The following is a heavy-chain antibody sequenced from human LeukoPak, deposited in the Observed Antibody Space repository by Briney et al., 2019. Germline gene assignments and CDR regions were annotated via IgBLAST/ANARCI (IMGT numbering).Heavy chain of an antibody. D-gene: IGHD7-27*01. Sequence: PGGSLRLSCAASGFTFSSYAMSWVRQAPGKGLEWVSAISAGGGSTYYVDSVKGRFTISRDTSKNTLFLQMSSLRAEDTAIYYCAKDRPLNWGYYFDYWGQGTLVTVSS. CDR2: ISAGGGST. CDR3: AKDRPLNWGYYFDY. J-gene: IGHJ4*02. V-gene: IGHV3-23*01. CDR1: GFTFSSYA.